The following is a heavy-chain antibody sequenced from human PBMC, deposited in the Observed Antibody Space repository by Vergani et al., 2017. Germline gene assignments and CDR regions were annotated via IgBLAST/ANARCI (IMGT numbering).Heavy chain of an antibody. D-gene: IGHD3-10*01. J-gene: IGHJ4*02. CDR1: GGSISSSSYY. V-gene: IGHV4-39*07. Sequence: QLQLQESGPGLVKPSETLSLTCTVSGGSISSSSYYWGWIRQPPGKGLEWIGEINHSGSTNYNPSLKSRVTISVDTSKNQFSLKLSSVTAADTAVYYCAREEYYYGSGRGWTHDYWGQGTLVTVSS. CDR2: INHSGST. CDR3: AREEYYYGSGRGWTHDY.